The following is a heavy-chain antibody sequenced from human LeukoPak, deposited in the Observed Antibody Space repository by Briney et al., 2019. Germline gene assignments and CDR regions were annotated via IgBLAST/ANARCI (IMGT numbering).Heavy chain of an antibody. Sequence: ASVNVPCKASGYTFTSYDINWVRQATGQGLEWMGWMNLNSGNTGYAQKFQGRVTMTRDTSISTAYMELSTLTSDDTAVYYCARVTGSIDYWGQGTLVTVSS. CDR3: ARVTGSIDY. J-gene: IGHJ4*02. D-gene: IGHD1-26*01. CDR1: GYTFTSYD. V-gene: IGHV1-8*01. CDR2: MNLNSGNT.